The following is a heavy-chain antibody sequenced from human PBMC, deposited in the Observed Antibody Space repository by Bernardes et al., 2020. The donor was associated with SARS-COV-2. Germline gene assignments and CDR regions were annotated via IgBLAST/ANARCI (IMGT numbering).Heavy chain of an antibody. D-gene: IGHD3-3*01. CDR1: GGSISSYY. Sequence: SETLSLTCTVSGGSISSYYWSWIRQPPGKGLEWTGYIYYSGSTNYNPSLKSRVTISVDTSKNQFSLKLSSVTAADTAVYYCARGSPHYDFWSGYTYYYYYYMDVWGKGTTVTVSS. V-gene: IGHV4-59*01. J-gene: IGHJ6*03. CDR3: ARGSPHYDFWSGYTYYYYYYMDV. CDR2: IYYSGST.